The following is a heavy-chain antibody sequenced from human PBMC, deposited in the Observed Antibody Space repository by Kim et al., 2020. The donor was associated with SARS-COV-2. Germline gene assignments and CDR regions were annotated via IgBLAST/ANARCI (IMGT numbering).Heavy chain of an antibody. CDR3: ARRGITLVRGVNDYFDY. Sequence: SETLSLTCTVSGGSISSSSYYWGWIRQPPGKGLEWIGSMYYSGSAFYNPSLKSRVTISVDTSKNQFSLKLSSVTAADTAVYYCARRGITLVRGVNDYFDYWGQGTLVTVSS. D-gene: IGHD3-10*01. J-gene: IGHJ4*02. V-gene: IGHV4-39*01. CDR2: MYYSGSA. CDR1: GGSISSSSYY.